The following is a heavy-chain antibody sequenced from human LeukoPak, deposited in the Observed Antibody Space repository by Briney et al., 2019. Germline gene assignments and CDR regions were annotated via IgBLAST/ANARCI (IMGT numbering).Heavy chain of an antibody. CDR3: ARVEWFRAFDI. CDR1: GFTFSIYW. V-gene: IGHV3-74*01. D-gene: IGHD3-3*01. CDR2: INSDGSST. Sequence: GGSLRLSCAASGFTFSIYWMHWVRQAPGKGLVWVSRINSDGSSTSYADSVKGRFTISRDNAKNTLYLQMNSLRAEDTAVYYCARVEWFRAFDIWGQGTMVTVSS. J-gene: IGHJ3*02.